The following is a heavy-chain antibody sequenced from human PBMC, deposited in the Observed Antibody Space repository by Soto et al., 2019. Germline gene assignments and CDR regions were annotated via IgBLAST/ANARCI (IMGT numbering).Heavy chain of an antibody. Sequence: GGSLRLSCAASGFTFSSYSMNWVRQAPGKGLEWVSSISSSSSYIYYADSVKGRFTISRDNAKNSLYLQMNSLRAEDTAVYYCARDYGVGCGELLSYYHYGMDVWGQGTTVTVSS. J-gene: IGHJ6*02. CDR3: ARDYGVGCGELLSYYHYGMDV. CDR1: GFTFSSYS. D-gene: IGHD3-10*01. CDR2: ISSSSSYI. V-gene: IGHV3-21*01.